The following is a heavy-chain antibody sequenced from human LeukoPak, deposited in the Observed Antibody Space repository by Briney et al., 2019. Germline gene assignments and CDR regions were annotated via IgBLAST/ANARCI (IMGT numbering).Heavy chain of an antibody. CDR1: GFTFSSYA. CDR3: AREMVRGRYYYYYMDV. CDR2: ISSNGGST. Sequence: GGSLRLSCAASGFTFSSYAMHWVRQAPGKGLEYVSAISSNGGSTYYANSVKGRFTISRDNSKNTLYLQMGSLRAEDMAVYYCAREMVRGRYYYYYMDVWGKGTTVTISS. V-gene: IGHV3-64*01. J-gene: IGHJ6*03. D-gene: IGHD3-10*01.